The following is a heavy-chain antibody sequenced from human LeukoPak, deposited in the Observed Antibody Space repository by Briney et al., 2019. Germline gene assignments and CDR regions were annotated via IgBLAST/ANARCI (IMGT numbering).Heavy chain of an antibody. CDR1: GYNFDNYG. CDR2: ISAYNGHT. V-gene: IGHV1-18*01. Sequence: GASVKVSCKASGYNFDNYGVSWVRQAPGQGLEWMGWISAYNGHTDYAQKLQGRVTMTTDTSTNTAYMELTSLRFDDTAVYYCARAERTAITLDYWGQGTLVTVSS. D-gene: IGHD5-18*01. J-gene: IGHJ4*02. CDR3: ARAERTAITLDY.